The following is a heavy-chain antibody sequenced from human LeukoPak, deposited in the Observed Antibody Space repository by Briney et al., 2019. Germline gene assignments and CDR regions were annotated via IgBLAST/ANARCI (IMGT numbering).Heavy chain of an antibody. CDR2: IYSGGST. V-gene: IGHV3-53*01. CDR3: AGGSGSYRTPYYYMDV. Sequence: GGSLRLSCVASGFTVSSNYMSWVRQAPGKGLEWVSVIYSGGSTYYADSVKGRFTISRDNSKNTLCLQMNSLRAEDTAVYYCAGGSGSYRTPYYYMDVWGTGTTVTVSS. J-gene: IGHJ6*03. D-gene: IGHD3-10*01. CDR1: GFTVSSNY.